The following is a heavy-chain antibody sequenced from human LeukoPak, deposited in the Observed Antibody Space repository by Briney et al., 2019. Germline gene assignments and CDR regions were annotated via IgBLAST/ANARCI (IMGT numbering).Heavy chain of an antibody. Sequence: GGSLRLSCVVSGITFRGYSMIWVRQAPGKGLEWLSFMTTSGNTIFYAESVKDRFTISRDNAKKSLYLQMNSLRDEDTAVYYCARVGGATAVTMYFEYWGQGTLVTVSS. V-gene: IGHV3-48*02. CDR3: ARVGGATAVTMYFEY. CDR2: MTTSGNTI. CDR1: GITFRGYS. J-gene: IGHJ4*02. D-gene: IGHD1-26*01.